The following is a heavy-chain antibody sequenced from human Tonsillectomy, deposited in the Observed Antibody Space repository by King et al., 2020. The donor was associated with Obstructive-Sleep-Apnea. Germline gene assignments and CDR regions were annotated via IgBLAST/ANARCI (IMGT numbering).Heavy chain of an antibody. CDR2: INHSGST. J-gene: IGHJ6*02. CDR1: GGSFSGYY. V-gene: IGHV4-34*01. Sequence: VQLQQWGAGLLKPSETLSLTCAVYGGSFSGYYWSWIRQPLGKGLEWIGEINHSGSTNYNPSLKSRVSISVYTSKNQFSLNLSSVTAADTAVYYCARIVRPDAWGQGTTVTVSS. D-gene: IGHD2-21*01. CDR3: ARIVRPDA.